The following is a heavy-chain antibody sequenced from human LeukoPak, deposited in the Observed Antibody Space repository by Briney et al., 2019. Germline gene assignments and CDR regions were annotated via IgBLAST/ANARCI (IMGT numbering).Heavy chain of an antibody. J-gene: IGHJ5*02. CDR2: IYHSGST. D-gene: IGHD5-18*01. CDR3: ARHSAQLWLLSNWFDP. Sequence: SETLSLTCAVSGYSISSGYYWGWIRQPPGKGLEWIGSIYHSGSTYYNPSLKSRVTISVDTSKNQFSLKLSSVTAADTAVYYCARHSAQLWLLSNWFDPWGQGTLVTVSS. CDR1: GYSISSGYY. V-gene: IGHV4-38-2*01.